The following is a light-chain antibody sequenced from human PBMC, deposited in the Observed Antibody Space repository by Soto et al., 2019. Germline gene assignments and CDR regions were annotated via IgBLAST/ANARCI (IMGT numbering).Light chain of an antibody. J-gene: IGKJ1*01. CDR2: GAS. CDR1: QSVSSNY. Sequence: EIVLTQSPGTLSLSPGERATLSCRASQSVSSNYLAWYQQKPGQAPRLLIYGASSRATGIPDRFSGSGSGTDFTLTISRLEPEDFAVYYCQQYDTSLGTFGQGTNVDIK. CDR3: QQYDTSLGT. V-gene: IGKV3-20*01.